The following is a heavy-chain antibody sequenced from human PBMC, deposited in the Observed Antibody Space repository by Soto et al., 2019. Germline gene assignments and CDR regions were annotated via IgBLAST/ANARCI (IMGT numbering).Heavy chain of an antibody. Sequence: SVSNAWMNWVRQDPGKGLEWVGRIKSKTDGGTTDYAAPVKGRFTISRDDSKNTLYLQMNSLKPEDTAVYYCTTDRVRTMIDYWCQGTLVTVSS. J-gene: IGHJ4*02. CDR2: IKSKTDGGTT. CDR3: TTDRVRTMIDY. V-gene: IGHV3-15*07. D-gene: IGHD3-22*01. CDR1: SVSNAW.